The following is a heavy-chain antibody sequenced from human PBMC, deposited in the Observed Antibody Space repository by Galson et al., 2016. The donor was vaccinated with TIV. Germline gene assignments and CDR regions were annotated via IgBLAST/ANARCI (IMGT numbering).Heavy chain of an antibody. CDR1: GFTFGSYG. V-gene: IGHV3-30*03. Sequence: SLRLSCAASGFTFGSYGMHWARHGPGKGLEWLAFVSFDRSDKTYADPVKGRFTISRDNFRNTLYLQMSSLRTEDTAVYYCARGFSSYYFDYWGQGTLVTVSS. J-gene: IGHJ4*02. CDR2: VSFDRSDK. CDR3: ARGFSSYYFDY. D-gene: IGHD6-13*01.